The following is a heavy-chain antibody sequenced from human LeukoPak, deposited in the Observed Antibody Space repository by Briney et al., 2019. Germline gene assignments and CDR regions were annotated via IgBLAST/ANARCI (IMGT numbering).Heavy chain of an antibody. D-gene: IGHD1-14*01. CDR1: GFPFSGYY. Sequence: GSLRLSCAASGFPFSGYYWSWIRQPPGKGLEWIGEINHSGSTNYNPSLKSRVTISVDTSKNQFSLKLSSVTAADTAVYYCARLRRNMNRRPQEDDYWGQGTLVTVSS. CDR3: ARLRRNMNRRPQEDDY. J-gene: IGHJ4*02. V-gene: IGHV4-34*01. CDR2: INHSGST.